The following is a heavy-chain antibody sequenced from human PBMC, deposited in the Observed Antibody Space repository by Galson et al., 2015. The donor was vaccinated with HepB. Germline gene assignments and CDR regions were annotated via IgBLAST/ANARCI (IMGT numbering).Heavy chain of an antibody. Sequence: SLRLSCAASGFTFDDYAMHWVRQAPGKGLEWVSGISWNSGSIDYADSVKGRFTISRDNAKNSLYLQMNSLRAEDTALYYCAKDPEAFDIWGQGTMVTVSS. V-gene: IGHV3-9*01. CDR3: AKDPEAFDI. CDR2: ISWNSGSI. J-gene: IGHJ3*02. D-gene: IGHD1-14*01. CDR1: GFTFDDYA.